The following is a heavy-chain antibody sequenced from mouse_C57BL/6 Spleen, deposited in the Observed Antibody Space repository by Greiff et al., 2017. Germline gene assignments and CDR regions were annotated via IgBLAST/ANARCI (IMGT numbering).Heavy chain of an antibody. CDR1: GFTFRDAW. J-gene: IGHJ1*03. CDR3: TRPQYFDV. V-gene: IGHV6-6*01. Sequence: EVKVEESGGGLVQPGGSMKLSCAASGFTFRDAWMDWVRQSPETGLEWVAEIRNKANNHATYYAESVKGRFTISRDDSKSSVYLQMNSVRAEDTGIYYCTRPQYFDVWGTGTTVTVSS. CDR2: IRNKANNHAT.